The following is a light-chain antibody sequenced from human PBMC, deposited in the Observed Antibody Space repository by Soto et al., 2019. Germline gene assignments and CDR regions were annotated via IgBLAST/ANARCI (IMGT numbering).Light chain of an antibody. V-gene: IGKV3-15*01. CDR3: QQYNELPLT. CDR2: GAS. CDR1: QSVSTN. Sequence: ETVMTQSPATLSVSPGERATLSCGASQSVSTNLAWYQQKPGQVPRLLIYGASTRASDIPARFSGSGSGTEFTLTIGSLQSEYFAVYYCQQYNELPLTFGGGTKVEIE. J-gene: IGKJ4*01.